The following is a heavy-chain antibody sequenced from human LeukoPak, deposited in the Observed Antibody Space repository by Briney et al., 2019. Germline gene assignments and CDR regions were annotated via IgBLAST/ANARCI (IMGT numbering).Heavy chain of an antibody. CDR1: GFTFSSYA. V-gene: IGHV3-23*01. Sequence: PGGSLRLSCAASGFTFSSYAMSWVRQAPGKGLEWVSTISGSGGSTYYADSVKGRFTISRDDSKNTLYLQMNSLRAEDTAVYYCAKSRHDAFDIWGQGAMVTVSS. CDR3: AKSRHDAFDI. J-gene: IGHJ3*02. CDR2: ISGSGGST.